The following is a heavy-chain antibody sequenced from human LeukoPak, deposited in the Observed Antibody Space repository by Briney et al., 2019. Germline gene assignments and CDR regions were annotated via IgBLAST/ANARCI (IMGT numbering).Heavy chain of an antibody. V-gene: IGHV4-59*01. J-gene: IGHJ3*02. CDR2: IYYSGST. CDR3: ARVTASDAFDI. D-gene: IGHD5-18*01. CDR1: GGSISSYY. Sequence: SETLSLTCTVSGGSISSYYWSWIRQPPGKGLEWIGYIYYSGSTNYDPSLKSRVTISVDTSKNQFSLKLSSVTAADTAVYYCARVTASDAFDIWGQGTMVTVSS.